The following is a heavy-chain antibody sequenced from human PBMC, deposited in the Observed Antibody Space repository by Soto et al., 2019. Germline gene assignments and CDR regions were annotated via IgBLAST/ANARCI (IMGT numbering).Heavy chain of an antibody. CDR3: ARTGDCSSTSCYEGYNWFDP. V-gene: IGHV4-31*03. D-gene: IGHD2-2*01. CDR1: GGSISSGGYY. J-gene: IGHJ5*02. Sequence: PSETLSLTCTVSGGSISSGGYYWSWIRQHPGKGLEWIGYIYYSGSTYYNPSLKSRVTISVDTSKNQFSLKLSSVTAADTAVYYCARTGDCSSTSCYEGYNWFDPWGQGTLVTVSS. CDR2: IYYSGST.